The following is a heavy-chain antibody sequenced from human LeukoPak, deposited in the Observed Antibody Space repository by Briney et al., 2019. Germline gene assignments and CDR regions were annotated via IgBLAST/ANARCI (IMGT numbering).Heavy chain of an antibody. CDR3: ARGLSSTHNDYYYMDV. D-gene: IGHD6-13*01. Sequence: GASVKVSCKASGGTFSSYAISWVRQAPGQGLEWMGGIIPIFGTANYAQKFQGRVTITTDESTSTAYMELSSLRSEDTAVYYCARGLSSTHNDYYYMDVWGKGTTVTVSS. J-gene: IGHJ6*03. CDR1: GGTFSSYA. CDR2: IIPIFGTA. V-gene: IGHV1-69*05.